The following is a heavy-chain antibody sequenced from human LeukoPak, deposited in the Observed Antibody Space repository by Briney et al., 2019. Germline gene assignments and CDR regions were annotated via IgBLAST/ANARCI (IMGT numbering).Heavy chain of an antibody. J-gene: IGHJ5*02. Sequence: SETLSLTCAVYGVSFSGYYWSWIRQPPGKGLEWIGEINHSGSTNYNPSLKSRVTISVDTSKNQFSLKLSSVTAADTAVYYCARVSRGYNWFDPWGQGTLVTVSS. CDR2: INHSGST. CDR3: ARVSRGYNWFDP. CDR1: GVSFSGYY. V-gene: IGHV4-34*01.